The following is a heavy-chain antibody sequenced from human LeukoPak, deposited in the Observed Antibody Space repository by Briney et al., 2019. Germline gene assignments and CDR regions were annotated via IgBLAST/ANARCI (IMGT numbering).Heavy chain of an antibody. CDR2: IRYDGSNK. CDR1: GFTFSSYG. V-gene: IGHV3-30*02. CDR3: AKAQYSGYDSPFDY. D-gene: IGHD5-12*01. J-gene: IGHJ4*02. Sequence: GRSLRLSCAASGFTFSSYGMHWVRQAPGKGLEWVAFIRYDGSNKYYADSVKGRFTISRDNSKNTLYLQMNSLRAEDTAVYYCAKAQYSGYDSPFDYWGQGTLVTVSS.